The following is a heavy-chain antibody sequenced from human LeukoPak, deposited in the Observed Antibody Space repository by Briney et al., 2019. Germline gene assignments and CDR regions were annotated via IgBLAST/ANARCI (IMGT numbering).Heavy chain of an antibody. CDR3: ARDFGGSGSYYYYYYGMDV. CDR2: ISYDGSNK. CDR1: GFTFSSYA. Sequence: GGSLRLSCAASGFTFSSYAMHWVRQAPGKGLEWVAVISYDGSNKYYADSVKGRFTISRDNSKNTLYLQMNSLRAEDTAVYYCARDFGGSGSYYYYYYGMDVWGQGTTVTVSS. D-gene: IGHD3-10*01. J-gene: IGHJ6*02. V-gene: IGHV3-30-3*01.